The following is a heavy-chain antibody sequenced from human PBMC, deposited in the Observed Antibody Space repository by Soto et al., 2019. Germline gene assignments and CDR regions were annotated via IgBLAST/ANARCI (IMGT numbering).Heavy chain of an antibody. Sequence: QVQLVQSGAEVKKPGASVKVSCKASGYTFTSYAMHWVRQAPGQRLEWMGWINAGNGNTKYSQKFQGRVTITRDTSAGTAYMELSSLRSEDTAVYYCARDRVVVAATPGDYWGQGTLVTVSS. V-gene: IGHV1-3*01. CDR1: GYTFTSYA. D-gene: IGHD2-15*01. CDR2: INAGNGNT. CDR3: ARDRVVVAATPGDY. J-gene: IGHJ4*02.